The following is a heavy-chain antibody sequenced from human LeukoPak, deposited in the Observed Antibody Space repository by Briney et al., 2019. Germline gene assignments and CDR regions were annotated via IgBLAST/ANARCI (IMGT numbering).Heavy chain of an antibody. V-gene: IGHV3-48*03. CDR2: ISSSGST. D-gene: IGHD3-22*01. CDR1: GFTFSSYE. Sequence: TGGSLRLSCAASGFTFSSYEMNWVRQAPGKGLEWVSYISSSGSTYYADSMKGRFTISRDNSKNTLYLQMNSLRAEDTAVYYCAIGGGDSSGFFDYWGQGTLVTVSS. J-gene: IGHJ4*02. CDR3: AIGGGDSSGFFDY.